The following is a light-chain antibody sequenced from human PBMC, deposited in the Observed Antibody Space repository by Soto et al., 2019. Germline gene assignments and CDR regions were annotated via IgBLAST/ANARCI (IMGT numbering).Light chain of an antibody. V-gene: IGKV1-6*02. Sequence: AIQMTQSPSSLAGSVGDRLTITCRASQDSGNDLGWYQQKPGKAPKLLIYAASSLQSGVSSRFSGSGSGTEFTLTISSLQPEDFATYYCLQVFNFPRAFGQGTKVDIK. J-gene: IGKJ1*01. CDR2: AAS. CDR1: QDSGND. CDR3: LQVFNFPRA.